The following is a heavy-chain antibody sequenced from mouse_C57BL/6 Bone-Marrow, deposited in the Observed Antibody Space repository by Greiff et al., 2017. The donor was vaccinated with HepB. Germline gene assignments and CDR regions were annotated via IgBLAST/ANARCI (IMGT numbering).Heavy chain of an antibody. CDR2: IYPGSGST. V-gene: IGHV1-55*01. Sequence: QVQLQQPGAELVKPGASVKMSCKASGYTFTSYWITWVKQRPGQGLEWIGDIYPGSGSTNYNEKFKSKATLTVDTSSSTAYMQLSSLTSEDSAVYYCARDYGSSYPWFACWGRGTVITVSA. D-gene: IGHD1-1*01. CDR3: ARDYGSSYPWFAC. CDR1: GYTFTSYW. J-gene: IGHJ3*01.